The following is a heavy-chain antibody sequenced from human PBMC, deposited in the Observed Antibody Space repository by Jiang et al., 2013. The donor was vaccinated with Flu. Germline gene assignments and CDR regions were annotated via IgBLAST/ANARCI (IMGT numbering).Heavy chain of an antibody. Sequence: GAEVKKPGESLRISCKGSGYSFTSYWISWVRQMPGKGLEWMGRIDPSDSYTNYSPSFQGHVTISADKSISTAYLQWSSLKASDTAMYYCASHPPTEYSSSWYGGGGFDYWGQGTLVTVSS. V-gene: IGHV5-10-1*01. CDR2: IDPSDSYT. CDR3: ASHPPTEYSSSWYGGGGFDY. D-gene: IGHD6-13*01. J-gene: IGHJ4*02. CDR1: GYSFTSYW.